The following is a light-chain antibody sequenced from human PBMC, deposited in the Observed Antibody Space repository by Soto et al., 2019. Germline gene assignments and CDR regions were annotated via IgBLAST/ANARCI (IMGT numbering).Light chain of an antibody. J-gene: IGLJ2*01. CDR2: GNN. CDR3: QSYDSSLNGVV. CDR1: SSNIGAGYD. Sequence: QPVLTQPPSVSGAPGQRVTISCTGSSSNIGAGYDVHWYQQLPGTAPKLLIYGNNNRPSGVPDRFSGSKSGTSASLAITGLQAEDEADYYCQSYDSSLNGVVFGGGTKVTVL. V-gene: IGLV1-40*01.